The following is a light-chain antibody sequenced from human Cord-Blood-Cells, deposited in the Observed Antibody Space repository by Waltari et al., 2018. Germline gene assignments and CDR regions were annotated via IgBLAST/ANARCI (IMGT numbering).Light chain of an antibody. CDR2: DAS. CDR3: QQYDNLSYT. J-gene: IGKJ2*01. CDR1: QDISNY. Sequence: DIQMTQSPSSLSASVGDRVTITCQASQDISNYLNWYQQKLGKAPQLLIYDASNLETGVPSRFSGSGSRTDFTFTISSLQPEDIATYYCQQYDNLSYTFGQGTNLGIK. V-gene: IGKV1-33*01.